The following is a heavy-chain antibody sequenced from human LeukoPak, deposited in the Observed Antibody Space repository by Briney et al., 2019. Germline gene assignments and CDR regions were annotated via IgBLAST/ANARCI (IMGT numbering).Heavy chain of an antibody. CDR1: GFTFGDYA. J-gene: IGHJ6*03. D-gene: IGHD6-6*01. CDR3: TRGPSSSSDLRPFYYYYYYMDV. CDR2: IRNKVYGETT. V-gene: IGHV3-49*04. Sequence: GRSLRLSCTASGFTFGDYAMSWVRQAPGKGLEWVSFIRNKVYGETTEYAASVKDRFTISRDDSKSIAYLQMNSLKTEDTAVYYCTRGPSSSSDLRPFYYYYYYMDVWGKGTTVTVSS.